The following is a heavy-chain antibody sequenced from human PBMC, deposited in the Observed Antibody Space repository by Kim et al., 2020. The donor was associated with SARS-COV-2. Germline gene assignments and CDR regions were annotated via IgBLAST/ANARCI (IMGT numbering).Heavy chain of an antibody. CDR3: ARDLMTTA. J-gene: IGHJ4*02. V-gene: IGHV3-7*01. D-gene: IGHD4-17*01. CDR1: GFTFSSHW. CDR2: INQDGSDK. Sequence: GGSLRLSCAVSGFTFSSHWLTWVRQAPGKGPEWVANINQDGSDKYYVDSVQGRFTISRDNAKNSLYLQMISLIAEATAVYYCARDLMTTAWGPGTLVPVS.